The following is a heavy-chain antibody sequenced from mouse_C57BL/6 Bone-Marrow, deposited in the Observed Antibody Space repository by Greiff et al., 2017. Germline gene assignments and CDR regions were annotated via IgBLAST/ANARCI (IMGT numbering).Heavy chain of an antibody. Sequence: QVQLKESGPELVKPGASVKLSCKASGYTFTSYDINWVKQRPGQGLEWIGWIYPRDGSTKYNEKFKGKATLTVDTSSSTAYMELHSLTSEDSAVYFCARGTVVAYWYFDVWGTGTTVTVSS. V-gene: IGHV1-85*01. CDR1: GYTFTSYD. CDR2: IYPRDGST. J-gene: IGHJ1*03. D-gene: IGHD1-1*01. CDR3: ARGTVVAYWYFDV.